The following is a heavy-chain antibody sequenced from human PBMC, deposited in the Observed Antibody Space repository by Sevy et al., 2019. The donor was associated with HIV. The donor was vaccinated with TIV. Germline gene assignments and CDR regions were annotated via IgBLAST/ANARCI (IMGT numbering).Heavy chain of an antibody. V-gene: IGHV3-48*03. CDR3: ARDLPHSATTLPHFDY. Sequence: GGSLRLSCTASGFTFSSYEMNWVRQAPGKGLEWVSYISNSGSTIHYSDSVKGRFTISRDNAKNSLYLQMNSLRAEDTAVYYCARDLPHSATTLPHFDYWGRGTLVTVSS. CDR2: ISNSGSTI. D-gene: IGHD4-17*01. CDR1: GFTFSSYE. J-gene: IGHJ4*02.